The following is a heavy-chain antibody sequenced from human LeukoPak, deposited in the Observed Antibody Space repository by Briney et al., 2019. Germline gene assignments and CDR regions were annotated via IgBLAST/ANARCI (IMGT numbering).Heavy chain of an antibody. V-gene: IGHV4-59*01. CDR2: IYYSGST. CDR3: ARVGDGDWYFDL. J-gene: IGHJ2*01. CDR1: GGSISSYY. D-gene: IGHD3-10*01. Sequence: SETLSLTCTVSGGSISSYYWSWIRQPPGKGLEWIGYIYYSGSTNYNPSLESRVTISVDTSKNQFSLKLSSVTAADTAVYYCARVGDGDWYFDLWGRGTLVTVSS.